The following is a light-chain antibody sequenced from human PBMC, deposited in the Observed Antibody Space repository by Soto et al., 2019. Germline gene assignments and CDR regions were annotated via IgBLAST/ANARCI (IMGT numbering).Light chain of an antibody. CDR2: GAS. V-gene: IGKV3-15*01. Sequence: EIVMTQSPATLSVSPGERATLSCRASQSINKYLAWYQQKPGQAPRLLIFGASTRASGIPARFSGSGSGTEFTLTISSLQSEDFAVYYCQQYDNWPPWTFGQGTKVEF. CDR1: QSINKY. J-gene: IGKJ1*01. CDR3: QQYDNWPPWT.